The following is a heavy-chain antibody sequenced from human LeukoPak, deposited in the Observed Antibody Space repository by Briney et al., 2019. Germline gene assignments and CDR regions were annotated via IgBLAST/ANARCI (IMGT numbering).Heavy chain of an antibody. CDR3: ARQTMVRGVDY. J-gene: IGHJ4*02. D-gene: IGHD3-10*01. CDR2: IYYSGST. V-gene: IGHV4-61*08. CDR1: GGSISSGDYY. Sequence: SSETLSLTCTVSGGSISSGDYYWSWIRQPPGKGLEWIGYIYYSGSTNYNPSLKSRVTISVDTSKNQFSLKLSSVTAADTAVYYCARQTMVRGVDYWGQGTLVTVSS.